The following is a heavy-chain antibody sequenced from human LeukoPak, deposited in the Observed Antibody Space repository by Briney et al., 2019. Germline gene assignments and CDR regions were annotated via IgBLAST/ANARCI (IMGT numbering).Heavy chain of an antibody. CDR1: GYSFSTYW. D-gene: IGHD2-2*01. J-gene: IGHJ4*02. Sequence: GESLKISCRGSGYSFSTYWIGWVRPMPGKGLGWMGIIYPGESDSRYSTSFQGLVTMSVDKSISTAYLQWSSLKASDTAMYYCARRQGCSNTACPPDYWGQGTLVTVSS. CDR3: ARRQGCSNTACPPDY. V-gene: IGHV5-51*01. CDR2: IYPGESDS.